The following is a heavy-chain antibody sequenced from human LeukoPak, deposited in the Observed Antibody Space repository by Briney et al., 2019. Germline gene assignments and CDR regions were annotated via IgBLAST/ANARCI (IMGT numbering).Heavy chain of an antibody. CDR3: AREGAPGYYDSSGYLDY. D-gene: IGHD3-22*01. J-gene: IGHJ4*02. V-gene: IGHV1-2*02. CDR2: INPNSGGT. CDR1: GYTFTSYY. Sequence: ASVKFSCKASGYTFTSYYMHWVRQAPGQGLEWRGWINPNSGGTNYAQKFQGRVTMTRDTSISTAYMELSRLRSADTAVYYCAREGAPGYYDSSGYLDYWGQGTLVTVSS.